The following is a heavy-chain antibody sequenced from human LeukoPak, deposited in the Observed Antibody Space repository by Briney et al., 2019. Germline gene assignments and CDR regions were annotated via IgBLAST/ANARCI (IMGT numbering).Heavy chain of an antibody. J-gene: IGHJ5*02. CDR1: GFTFSSYW. D-gene: IGHD3-16*02. Sequence: GGSLRLSCAASGFTFSSYWMSWVRQAPGKGLEWVANIKQDGSEKYYVDSVMGRFTISRDNAKNSLYLQMNSLRAEDTAVYYCARGIMITFGGVIVSYWFDPWGQGTLVTVSS. V-gene: IGHV3-7*04. CDR2: IKQDGSEK. CDR3: ARGIMITFGGVIVSYWFDP.